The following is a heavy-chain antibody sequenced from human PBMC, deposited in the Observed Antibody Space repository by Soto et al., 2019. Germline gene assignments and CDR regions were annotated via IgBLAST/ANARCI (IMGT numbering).Heavy chain of an antibody. J-gene: IGHJ4*02. CDR1: GFSLSTDDVG. D-gene: IGHD6-6*01. Sequence: SGPTLVNPTQTLTLTCSFSGFSLSTDDVGVGWIRQPPGKALDWLAVIYWDDDKRYSPSLKSRLTITKDTSKNQVLLTMTNMDPVDTATYFCARSKYSISSFDYWGQGALVTVSS. V-gene: IGHV2-5*02. CDR2: IYWDDDK. CDR3: ARSKYSISSFDY.